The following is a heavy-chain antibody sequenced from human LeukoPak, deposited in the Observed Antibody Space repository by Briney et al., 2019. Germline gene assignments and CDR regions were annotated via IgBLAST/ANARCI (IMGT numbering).Heavy chain of an antibody. D-gene: IGHD3-22*01. CDR2: IIPIFGTA. Sequence: SVKVSCKASGGTFSSYAISWVRQAPGQGLEWMGGIIPIFGTANYAQKFQGRVTITADESTSTAYMELSSLRSEDTAVYYCARGAPYYYDSRGYVFLNWGQGTLVTVSS. CDR1: GGTFSSYA. J-gene: IGHJ4*02. V-gene: IGHV1-69*13. CDR3: ARGAPYYYDSRGYVFLN.